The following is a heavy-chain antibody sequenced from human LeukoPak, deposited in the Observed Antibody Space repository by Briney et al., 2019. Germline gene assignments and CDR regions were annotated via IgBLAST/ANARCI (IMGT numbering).Heavy chain of an antibody. CDR3: ARDPLTTIFGVVTNNFDY. Sequence: ASVKVSCKASGYTFTSYGISWVRQAPGQGLEWMGRISAYNGNTNYAQKLQGRVTMTTDTSTSTAYMELRSLRSDDTAVYYCARDPLTTIFGVVTNNFDYWGQGTLVTVSS. V-gene: IGHV1-18*01. CDR1: GYTFTSYG. D-gene: IGHD3-3*01. CDR2: ISAYNGNT. J-gene: IGHJ4*02.